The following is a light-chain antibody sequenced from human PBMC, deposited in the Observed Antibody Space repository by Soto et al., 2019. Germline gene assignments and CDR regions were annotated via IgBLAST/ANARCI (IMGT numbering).Light chain of an antibody. CDR2: EVS. V-gene: IGLV2-8*01. CDR3: SSYGGINNLV. CDR1: SSDVGGYNY. J-gene: IGLJ2*01. Sequence: QSVLTQPPSASGSPGQSVTISCTGTSSDVGGYNYVSWYQQHPGKAPKLMIYEVSKWPSGVPDRFSGSKSGNTASLTVSGLQAEDEADYYCSSYGGINNLVFGGGTQLTVL.